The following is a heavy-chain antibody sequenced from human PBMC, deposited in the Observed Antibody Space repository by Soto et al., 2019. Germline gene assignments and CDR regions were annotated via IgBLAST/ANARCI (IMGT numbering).Heavy chain of an antibody. CDR1: GYSFTSYW. CDR2: IDPSDSYT. J-gene: IGHJ5*02. Sequence: GESLKISCKGSGYSFTSYWISWVRQMPGKGLEWMGRIDPSDSYTNYSPSFQGHVTISADKSISTAYLQWSSLKASDTAMYYCARHHLAAAGNNNRFDPWGQGTLGTGS. V-gene: IGHV5-10-1*01. D-gene: IGHD6-13*01. CDR3: ARHHLAAAGNNNRFDP.